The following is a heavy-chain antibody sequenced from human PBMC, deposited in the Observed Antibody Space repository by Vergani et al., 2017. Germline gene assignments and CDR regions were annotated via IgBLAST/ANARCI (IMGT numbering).Heavy chain of an antibody. CDR3: AXAQTHSSCWYPDFAFDY. CDR1: GFSLSTSGVG. CDR2: IYWDDDK. J-gene: IGHJ4*02. V-gene: IGHV2-5*02. D-gene: IGHD6-19*01. Sequence: QITLKESGPTLVKPTQTLTLTCTFSGFSLSTSGVGVGWIRQPPGKALEWLALIYWDDDKRYSPSLKSRLTITKDTSKNQVVLTMTIMDPVDTATYYWAXAQTHSSCWYPDFAFDYWGQGTLVTVSS.